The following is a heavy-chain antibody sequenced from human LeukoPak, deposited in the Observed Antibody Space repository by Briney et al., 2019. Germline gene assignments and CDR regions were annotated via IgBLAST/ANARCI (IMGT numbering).Heavy chain of an antibody. CDR3: AKDGGQGVANFDY. Sequence: GGSLRLSCAASGFTFSSYWMSWVRQAPGRGLEWVANIKHDGSEKYYVDSVKGRFTISRDNAKNSLYLQMNSLRAEDTAVYYCAKDGGQGVANFDYWGQGTLVTVSS. CDR2: IKHDGSEK. CDR1: GFTFSSYW. V-gene: IGHV3-7*01. J-gene: IGHJ4*02. D-gene: IGHD3-16*01.